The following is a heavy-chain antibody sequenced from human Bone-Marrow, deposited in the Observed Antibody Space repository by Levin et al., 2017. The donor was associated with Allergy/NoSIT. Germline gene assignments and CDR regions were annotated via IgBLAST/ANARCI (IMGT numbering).Heavy chain of an antibody. Sequence: GESLKISCAASGFTFSSYSMNWVRQAPGKGLEWVSYISTTSSTIYYADSVKGRFTISRDNAKNSLYLQMNSLRDEDTAVYYCARDHITIFSLYFDSWGPGTLVTVSS. CDR3: ARDHITIFSLYFDS. CDR2: ISTTSSTI. D-gene: IGHD3-9*01. J-gene: IGHJ4*02. V-gene: IGHV3-48*02. CDR1: GFTFSSYS.